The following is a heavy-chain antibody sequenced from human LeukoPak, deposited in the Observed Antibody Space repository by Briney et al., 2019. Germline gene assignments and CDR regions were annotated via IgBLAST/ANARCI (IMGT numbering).Heavy chain of an antibody. CDR3: ARHDKSSGWFYDY. D-gene: IGHD6-19*01. V-gene: IGHV1-2*03. CDR1: GYTFTGYY. CDR2: INPNSGGT. J-gene: IGHJ4*02. Sequence: LGASVKVSCKASGYTFTGYYMHWVRQAPGQGLEWMGWINPNSGGTNYAQKFQGRVTMTRDTSISTAYMELSRLRSDDTAVYYCARHDKSSGWFYDYWGQGTLVTVSS.